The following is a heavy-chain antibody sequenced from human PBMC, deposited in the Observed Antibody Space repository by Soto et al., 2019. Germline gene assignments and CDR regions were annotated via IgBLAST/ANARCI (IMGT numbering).Heavy chain of an antibody. D-gene: IGHD3-3*01. CDR2: INHSGST. Sequence: PGATLSLTCAVSGWSFSCYSWSWVRQPPGKGLEWIGDINHSGSTNYNPSLKSRVTISVDTSKNQFSLKLSSVTAADTAVYYCARESAHYDFCSCYYSGYGMDVWGQGTMVTVSS. V-gene: IGHV4-34*01. J-gene: IGHJ6*02. CDR3: ARESAHYDFCSCYYSGYGMDV. CDR1: GWSFSCYS.